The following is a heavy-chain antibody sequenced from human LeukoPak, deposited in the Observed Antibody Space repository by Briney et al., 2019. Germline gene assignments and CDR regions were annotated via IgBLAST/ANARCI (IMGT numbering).Heavy chain of an antibody. CDR3: ARVVGATRLFDP. J-gene: IGHJ5*02. D-gene: IGHD1-26*01. CDR1: GYTFTSYY. Sequence: ASVKVSCKASGYTFTSYYMHWVRQAPGQGLEGMGIINPSGGSTSYAQKFQGRVTMTRDTSTSTVYMELSRLRSDDTAVYYCARVVGATRLFDPWGQGTLVTVSS. V-gene: IGHV1-46*01. CDR2: INPSGGST.